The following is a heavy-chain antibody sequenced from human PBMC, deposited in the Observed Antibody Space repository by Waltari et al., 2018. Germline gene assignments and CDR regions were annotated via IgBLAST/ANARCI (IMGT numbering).Heavy chain of an antibody. CDR3: ARASLGYCSGGSCHGDY. J-gene: IGHJ4*02. D-gene: IGHD2-15*01. Sequence: QVQLVQSGAEVKKPGAYVKVSGKAPGYTFTSSAWHWVRQAPGQRLEWMGWINAGNGNTKYSQKFQGRVTITRDTSASTAYMELSSLRSEDTAVYYCARASLGYCSGGSCHGDYWGQGTLVTVSS. V-gene: IGHV1-3*01. CDR1: GYTFTSSA. CDR2: INAGNGNT.